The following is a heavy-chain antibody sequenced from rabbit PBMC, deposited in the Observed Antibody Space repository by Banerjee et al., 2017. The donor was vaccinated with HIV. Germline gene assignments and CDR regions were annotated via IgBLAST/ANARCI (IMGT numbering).Heavy chain of an antibody. J-gene: IGHJ4*01. CDR1: GFSFSSNEY. V-gene: IGHV1S40*01. CDR2: IYTGNGKT. Sequence: QSLEESGGDLVKPGASLTLTCTASGFSFSSNEYMCWVRQAPGKGLEWIGCIYTGNGKTYYASWAKGRFTISKSSSATVTLQMTSLTAADTATYFCARDLVGVIGWNFNLWGQGTLVTVS. CDR3: ARDLVGVIGWNFNL. D-gene: IGHD1-1*01.